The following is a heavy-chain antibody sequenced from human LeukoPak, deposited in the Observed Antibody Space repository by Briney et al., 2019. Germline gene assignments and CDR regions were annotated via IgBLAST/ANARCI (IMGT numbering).Heavy chain of an antibody. CDR3: ARQAYTTMAYIDY. CDR2: ISGSGGTT. D-gene: IGHD5-18*01. J-gene: IGHJ4*02. V-gene: IGHV3-23*01. Sequence: GGSLRLSCAASGFTFRSYALGWVRQAPGKGLEWVSVISGSGGTTYYADSVKGRFTISRENSKNTLFLQMNSLRADDTAVYYCARQAYTTMAYIDYWGQGTLVTVSS. CDR1: GFTFRSYA.